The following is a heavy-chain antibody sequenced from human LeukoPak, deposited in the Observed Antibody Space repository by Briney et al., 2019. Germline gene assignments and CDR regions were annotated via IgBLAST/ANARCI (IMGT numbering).Heavy chain of an antibody. CDR1: GYSISSGYY. D-gene: IGHD3-10*01. V-gene: IGHV4-38-2*02. CDR3: ARAVGSGSFQTYYYYMDV. J-gene: IGHJ6*03. Sequence: PSETLSLTCTVSGYSISSGYYWGWIRQPPGKGLEWIGSIYHSGRTFYNPSLKSRVTISVDTSKNQFSLKLTSVTAADTAVYYCARAVGSGSFQTYYYYMDVWGKGTTVTISS. CDR2: IYHSGRT.